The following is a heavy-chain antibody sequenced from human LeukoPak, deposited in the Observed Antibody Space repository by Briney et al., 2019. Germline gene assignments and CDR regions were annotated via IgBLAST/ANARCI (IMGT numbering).Heavy chain of an antibody. J-gene: IGHJ4*02. D-gene: IGHD3-9*01. CDR3: ALGLVTDY. CDR1: GFTVSSNF. V-gene: IGHV3-66*01. CDR2: IYSGGST. Sequence: GGSLRFSCAASGFTVSSNFMSWVRQAPGKGLEWVSVIYSGGSTYYADSVKGRFTISRDNSKNTLYLQMNSLRVEDTAVYYCALGLVTDYWGQGTLVTVSS.